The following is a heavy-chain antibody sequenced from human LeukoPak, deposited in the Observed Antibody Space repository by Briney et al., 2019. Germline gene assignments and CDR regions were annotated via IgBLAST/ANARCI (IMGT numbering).Heavy chain of an antibody. D-gene: IGHD6-25*01. Sequence: PSETLSLTCTVSGGSISSYYWSWIRQPPGKGLEWIGYIYYSGSTNYNPSLRSRVPISVDTSKNQFSLKLSSVTAADTAVYYCARRGVSSGYYYGMDVWGQGTTVTVSS. V-gene: IGHV4-59*08. CDR1: GGSISSYY. CDR2: IYYSGST. CDR3: ARRGVSSGYYYGMDV. J-gene: IGHJ6*02.